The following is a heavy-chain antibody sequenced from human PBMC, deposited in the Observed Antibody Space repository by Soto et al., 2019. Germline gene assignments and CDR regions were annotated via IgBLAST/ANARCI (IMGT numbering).Heavy chain of an antibody. V-gene: IGHV4-39*01. CDR2: IYYSGST. D-gene: IGHD6-13*01. CDR1: GGSISTSSYY. Sequence: SETLSLTCAVSGGSISTSSYYWGWIRQPPGKGLEWIGTIYYSGSTYYNPSLKSRITISVDTSKNQFSLRLSSVTATDTAVYYCARVSSPGHYNWFDPWGQGTLVTVSS. CDR3: ARVSSPGHYNWFDP. J-gene: IGHJ5*02.